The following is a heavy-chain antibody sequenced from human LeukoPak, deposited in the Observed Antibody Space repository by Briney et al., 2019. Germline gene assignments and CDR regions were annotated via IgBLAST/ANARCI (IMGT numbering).Heavy chain of an antibody. Sequence: SETLSLTCAVYGGSFSGYYWSWIRQPPGKGLEWIGEINHSGSINYNPSLKSRVTISVNTSKNQFSLKLSSVTAADTAVYYCARVWEDIVVVPAAIGFDPWGQGTLVTVSS. CDR2: INHSGSI. D-gene: IGHD2-2*01. J-gene: IGHJ5*02. V-gene: IGHV4-34*01. CDR1: GGSFSGYY. CDR3: ARVWEDIVVVPAAIGFDP.